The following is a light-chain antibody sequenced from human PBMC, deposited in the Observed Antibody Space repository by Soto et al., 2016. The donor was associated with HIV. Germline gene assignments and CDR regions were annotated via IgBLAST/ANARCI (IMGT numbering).Light chain of an antibody. CDR3: QVWDNNHDHPVI. CDR1: NIGTKS. V-gene: IGLV3-21*03. J-gene: IGLJ2*01. CDR2: DDS. Sequence: YELAQPPSVSVAPGKTATITCEGTNIGTKSVHWYQQKAGQAPVLFVHDDSDRPSGIPERVSGSHSGNTASLTISRVEAGDEADYFCQVWDNNHDHPVIFGGGTKLTVL.